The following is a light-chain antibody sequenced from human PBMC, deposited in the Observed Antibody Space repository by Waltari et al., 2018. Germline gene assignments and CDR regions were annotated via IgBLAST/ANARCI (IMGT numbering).Light chain of an antibody. V-gene: IGLV8-61*01. CDR1: SGSVSTSYY. CDR3: VLYMGRGISV. J-gene: IGLJ3*02. Sequence: QTVVTQEPSFSVSPGGTITLTCGLNSGSVSTSYYPSWYQQTPGQAPRTLIYSTSTRSFGVPDRFAVSIRGNRAALTITGGQADDESDYYCVLYMGRGISVFGGGTKLTVL. CDR2: STS.